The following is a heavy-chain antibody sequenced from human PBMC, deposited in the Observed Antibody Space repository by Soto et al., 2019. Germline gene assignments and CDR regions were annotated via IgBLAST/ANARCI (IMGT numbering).Heavy chain of an antibody. CDR1: GFTLTRYS. CDR2: ISSTTNYI. Sequence: GGSLRLSCAASGFTLTRYSMNWLRQAPGKRLEWVSSISSTTNYIYYADSMKGRFTVSRDNAKNSVYLEMNSLSAEDTAVYYCARESEDLTSNFDYWGQGTLVTVSS. J-gene: IGHJ4*02. V-gene: IGHV3-21*01. CDR3: ARESEDLTSNFDY.